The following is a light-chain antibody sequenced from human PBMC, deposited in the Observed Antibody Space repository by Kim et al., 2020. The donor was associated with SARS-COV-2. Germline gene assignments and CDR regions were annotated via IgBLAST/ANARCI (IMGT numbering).Light chain of an antibody. CDR1: QSVSSRF. V-gene: IGKV3-20*01. CDR2: GTS. J-gene: IGKJ4*01. Sequence: DIVLTQSPGTLSLSPGERATLSCRASQSVSSRFLAWCQQKPGQAPRPLIYGTSSRATGIPDRFSGTGSGTDFTLTISRLEPEDFAVYYCQLYVSSPPRVTFGGGTKVDIK. CDR3: QLYVSSPPRVT.